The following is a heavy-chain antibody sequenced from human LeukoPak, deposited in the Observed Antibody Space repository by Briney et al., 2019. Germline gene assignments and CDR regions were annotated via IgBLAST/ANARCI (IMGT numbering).Heavy chain of an antibody. J-gene: IGHJ6*03. Sequence: ASVKVSCKASGYTFTSYGISWVRQAPGQGLEWMGWISAYNGNTNYAQKLQGRVTMTTDTSTSTAYMELRSLRSDDTAVYYCARGGYSSSWYVGYYYCYYYMDVWGKGTTVTVSS. V-gene: IGHV1-18*01. D-gene: IGHD6-13*01. CDR3: ARGGYSSSWYVGYYYCYYYMDV. CDR1: GYTFTSYG. CDR2: ISAYNGNT.